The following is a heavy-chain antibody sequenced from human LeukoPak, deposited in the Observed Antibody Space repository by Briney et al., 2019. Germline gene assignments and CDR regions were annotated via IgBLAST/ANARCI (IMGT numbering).Heavy chain of an antibody. J-gene: IGHJ4*02. CDR1: GGTFSSYA. D-gene: IGHD5-18*01. CDR2: IIPIFGTA. V-gene: IGHV1-69*13. CDR3: ARVQLWPHSTYFDY. Sequence: GASVKVSCKASGGTFSSYAISWVRQAPGQGLEWMGGIIPIFGTANYAQKFQGRVTITADESTSTAYMELSSLRSEDTAVYYCARVQLWPHSTYFDYWGQGTLVTVSS.